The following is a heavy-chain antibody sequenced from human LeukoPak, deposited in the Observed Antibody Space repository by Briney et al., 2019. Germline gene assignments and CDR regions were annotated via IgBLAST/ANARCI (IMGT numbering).Heavy chain of an antibody. CDR2: IYYNGRT. D-gene: IGHD1-26*01. Sequence: PWETLSLTCTVYGGSISSSSYCWGWIRRPPGKGLEWIGSIYYNGRTYYNPSLKSRVTMSVDTSKYQFSLKLSSVTAADTAVYYCASHLGGNYFDFWGQGTMVTVSS. V-gene: IGHV4-39*07. CDR1: GGSISSSSYC. J-gene: IGHJ3*01. CDR3: ASHLGGNYFDF.